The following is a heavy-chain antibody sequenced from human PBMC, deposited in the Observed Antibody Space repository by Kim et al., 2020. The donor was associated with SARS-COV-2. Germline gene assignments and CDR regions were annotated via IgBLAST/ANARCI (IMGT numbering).Heavy chain of an antibody. V-gene: IGHV3-30*07. D-gene: IGHD3-10*01. CDR3: ARHALITMVRGVINGMDV. J-gene: IGHJ6*02. Sequence: KGRFTISRDNSKNTLYLQMNSLRAEDMAVYYCARHALITMVRGVINGMDVWGQGTTVTVSS.